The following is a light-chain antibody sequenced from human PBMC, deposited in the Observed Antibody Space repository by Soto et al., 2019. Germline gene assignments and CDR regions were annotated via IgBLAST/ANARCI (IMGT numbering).Light chain of an antibody. Sequence: DIQMTQSPSTLSASVGDRVTITCRASQSISSWLAWYQQKPGTAPKLLIYKASTLQTGVPSRFSGSGSGTEFTLTISSLQSDDFATYYCQQYNDNWTFGQGTKVDIK. CDR1: QSISSW. J-gene: IGKJ1*01. V-gene: IGKV1-5*03. CDR2: KAS. CDR3: QQYNDNWT.